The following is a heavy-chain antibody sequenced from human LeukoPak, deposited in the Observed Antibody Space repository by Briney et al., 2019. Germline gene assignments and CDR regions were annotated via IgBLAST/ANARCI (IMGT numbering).Heavy chain of an antibody. V-gene: IGHV3-66*01. CDR3: ARDWAQYYYDSSGSDAFDI. D-gene: IGHD3-22*01. J-gene: IGHJ3*02. CDR1: GFTVSSNY. Sequence: GGSLKLSCAASGFTVSSNYMSWVRQAPGKGLEWVSVIYSGGSTYYADSVKGRFTISRDNAKNSLYLQMNSLRAEDTAVYYCARDWAQYYYDSSGSDAFDIWGQGTMVTVSS. CDR2: IYSGGST.